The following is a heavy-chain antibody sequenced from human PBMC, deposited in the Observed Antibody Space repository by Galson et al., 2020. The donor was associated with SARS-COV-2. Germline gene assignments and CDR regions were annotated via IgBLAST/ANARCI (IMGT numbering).Heavy chain of an antibody. CDR1: GYTFSNYG. J-gene: IGHJ4*02. CDR3: ARFGMGQWFADYYYFDY. D-gene: IGHD3-10*01. CDR2: FSAYSGNT. Sequence: ASVKVSCKASGYTFSNYGITWVRQAPGQGLEWMGWFSAYSGNTNYAQKFQGRVTMTTDSSTTTAYMELRSLRSDDTAVYYCARFGMGQWFADYYYFDYWGQGTLVTVSS. V-gene: IGHV1-18*01.